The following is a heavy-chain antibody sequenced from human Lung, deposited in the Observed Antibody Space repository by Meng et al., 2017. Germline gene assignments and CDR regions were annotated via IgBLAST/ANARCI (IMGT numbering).Heavy chain of an antibody. CDR2: INAGNGNT. J-gene: IGHJ4*02. D-gene: IGHD2-21*02. CDR1: GYPFTSYA. V-gene: IGHV1-3*01. Sequence: QFPCVQSGAEVKKPGASVKVSCKASGYPFTSYAMHWVRQAPGQRLEWMGWINAGNGNTKYSQKFQGRVTITRDTSASTAYMELSSLRSEDTAVYYCARGDYCGGDCYWFDYWGQGTLVTVSS. CDR3: ARGDYCGGDCYWFDY.